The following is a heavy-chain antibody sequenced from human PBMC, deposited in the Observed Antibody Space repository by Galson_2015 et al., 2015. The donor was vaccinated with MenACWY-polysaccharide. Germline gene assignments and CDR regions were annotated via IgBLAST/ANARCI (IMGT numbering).Heavy chain of an antibody. D-gene: IGHD2-2*01. CDR2: IRQDGNEK. Sequence: SLRLSCAASGSTFSSYWMGWVRQPPGKRLEWVANIRQDGNEKYYLDSVKGRFTISRDNAKSSLYLQMNSLRAEDTAVYYCARVSMPTYFDYWGQGTLGTVSS. J-gene: IGHJ4*02. V-gene: IGHV3-7*01. CDR3: ARVSMPTYFDY. CDR1: GSTFSSYW.